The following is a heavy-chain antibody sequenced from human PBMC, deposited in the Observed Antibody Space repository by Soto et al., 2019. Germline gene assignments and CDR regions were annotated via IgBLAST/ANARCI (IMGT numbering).Heavy chain of an antibody. D-gene: IGHD3-22*01. CDR2: IYYSGST. J-gene: IGHJ5*02. CDR3: ARHRDSNWFDP. V-gene: IGHV4-39*01. CDR1: GGSIISSSYY. Sequence: LSVTCIVSGGSIISSSYYWGWIRQPPGKGLEWIGSIYYSGSTYYNPSLKSRVTISVDTSKNQFSLKLSSVTAADTAVFYCARHRDSNWFDPRREGTPVTVS.